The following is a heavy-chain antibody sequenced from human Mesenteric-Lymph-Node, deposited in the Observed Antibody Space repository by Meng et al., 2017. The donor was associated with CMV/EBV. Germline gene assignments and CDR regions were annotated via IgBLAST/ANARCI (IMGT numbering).Heavy chain of an antibody. CDR2: IRFDGRSK. CDR1: GMGLNNYG. J-gene: IGHJ3*02. D-gene: IGHD1-26*01. CDR3: AKDQYSGSYGDDAFDI. Sequence: GESLKISCAASGMGLNNYGMHWVRQAPGKGLEWVAFIRFDGRSKYFADSVKGRFTISRDNSKNTLYLQMSSLRTEDTAVYYCAKDQYSGSYGDDAFDIWGQGTMVTVSS. V-gene: IGHV3-30*02.